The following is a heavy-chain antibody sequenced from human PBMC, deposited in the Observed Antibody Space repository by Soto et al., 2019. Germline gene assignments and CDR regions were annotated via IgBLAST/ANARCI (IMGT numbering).Heavy chain of an antibody. CDR2: ISYDGSNK. D-gene: IGHD6-19*01. Sequence: GGSLRLSCAASGFTFSSYGMHWVRQAPGKGLEWVAVISYDGSNKYYADSVKGRFTISRDNSKNTLYLQMNSLRAEDTAVYYCAKDLVAVAGVDYWGQGTLVTVSS. CDR3: AKDLVAVAGVDY. CDR1: GFTFSSYG. V-gene: IGHV3-30*18. J-gene: IGHJ4*02.